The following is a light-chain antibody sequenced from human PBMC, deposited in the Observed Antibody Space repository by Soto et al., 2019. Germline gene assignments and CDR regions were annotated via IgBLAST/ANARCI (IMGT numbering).Light chain of an antibody. CDR3: QQDYTRFT. CDR1: QSVSSSY. J-gene: IGKJ3*01. CDR2: GAS. V-gene: IGKV3D-7*01. Sequence: PGDRVTLSCRASQSVSSSYLTWYQQKPGQAPRLLIYGASTRATSIPARFSGSGSGTDFTLTISSLQPEDFAVYYCQQDYTRFTFGPGTKVDMK.